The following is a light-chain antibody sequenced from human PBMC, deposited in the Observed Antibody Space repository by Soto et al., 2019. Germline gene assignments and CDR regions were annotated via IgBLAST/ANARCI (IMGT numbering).Light chain of an antibody. J-gene: IGKJ5*01. V-gene: IGKV1-5*03. CDR3: QQYNAA. Sequence: DIQITQSPSTLSSSVVERFTITCRASQSISRWLAWYQQKPGKAPKLLIYQASTLEAGVPSRFSGTGSGTEFTLTISSLQPDDFATYYCQQYNAAFGQGTRLEIK. CDR1: QSISRW. CDR2: QAS.